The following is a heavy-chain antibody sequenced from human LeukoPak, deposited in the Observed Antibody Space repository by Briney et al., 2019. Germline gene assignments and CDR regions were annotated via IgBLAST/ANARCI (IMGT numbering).Heavy chain of an antibody. J-gene: IGHJ4*02. CDR2: IYYSGST. V-gene: IGHV4-30-4*08. Sequence: KTSETLSLTCTVSGGSISSGDYYWSWIRQPPGKGLEWIGYIYYSGSTYYNPSLKSRVTISVDTSKNHFSLKLSSVTAADTAVYYCARDAVAAVVQGDLDYWGQGTLVTVSS. CDR1: GGSISSGDYY. CDR3: ARDAVAAVVQGDLDY. D-gene: IGHD6-13*01.